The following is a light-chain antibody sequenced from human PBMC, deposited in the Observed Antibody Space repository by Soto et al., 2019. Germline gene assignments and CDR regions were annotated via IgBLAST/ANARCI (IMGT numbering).Light chain of an antibody. CDR2: GAS. Sequence: IVLTQSQATLSVSPGERATLSCLASESVSSNLAWYQQKPGQAPRLLIYGASTRATGIPARISGSGSGTDFTLTISRLEPEDFAVYYCQQYGSSLWTFGQGTKVDI. J-gene: IGKJ1*01. V-gene: IGKV3-20*01. CDR3: QQYGSSLWT. CDR1: ESVSSN.